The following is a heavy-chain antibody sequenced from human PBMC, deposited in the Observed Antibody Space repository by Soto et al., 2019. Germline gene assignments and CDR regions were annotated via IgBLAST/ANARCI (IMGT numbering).Heavy chain of an antibody. V-gene: IGHV4-39*07. D-gene: IGHD2-15*01. Sequence: PSETLSLTCSVSGGSISSSSYYWGWIRQPPGKGLEWIGSIYYSGSTNYNPSLKSRVTISVDTSKNQFSLKLSSVTAADTAVYYCARAGLKGYCSGGSCYGAFDIWGQGTMVTVSS. CDR1: GGSISSSSYY. CDR2: IYYSGST. J-gene: IGHJ3*02. CDR3: ARAGLKGYCSGGSCYGAFDI.